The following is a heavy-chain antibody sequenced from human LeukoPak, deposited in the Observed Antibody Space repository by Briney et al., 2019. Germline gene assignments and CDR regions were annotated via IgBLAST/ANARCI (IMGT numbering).Heavy chain of an antibody. J-gene: IGHJ3*02. D-gene: IGHD2-15*01. CDR1: GGTFSSYA. CDR2: IIPIFGTA. V-gene: IGHV1-69*05. CDR3: ARSRWELQDYAFDI. Sequence: ASVKVSCKASGGTFSSYAISWVRQAPGQGLEWMGRIIPIFGTANYAQKFQGRVTITTDESTSTAYMELSSLGSEDTAVYYCARSRWELQDYAFDIWGQGTMVTVSS.